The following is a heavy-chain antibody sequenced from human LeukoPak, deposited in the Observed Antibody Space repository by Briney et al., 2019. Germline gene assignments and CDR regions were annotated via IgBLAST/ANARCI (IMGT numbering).Heavy chain of an antibody. Sequence: PGGSLRLSCAASGFPFTSYWMTWVRQAPGMGLTWVATINLDGSEKYYVDSVKGRFTISRDNAKNSLYLQMNSLRAEDTAVYYCAELGITMIGGVWGKGTTVTISS. CDR3: AELGITMIGGV. CDR2: INLDGSEK. CDR1: GFPFTSYW. D-gene: IGHD3-10*02. J-gene: IGHJ6*04. V-gene: IGHV3-7*01.